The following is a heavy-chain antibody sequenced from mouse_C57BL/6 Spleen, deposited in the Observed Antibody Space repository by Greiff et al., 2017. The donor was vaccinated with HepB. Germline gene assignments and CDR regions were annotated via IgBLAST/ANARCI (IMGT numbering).Heavy chain of an antibody. D-gene: IGHD2-4*01. J-gene: IGHJ2*01. CDR3: ARSDYDAPCY. V-gene: IGHV1-69*01. CDR2: IDPSDSYT. Sequence: VQLQQPGAELVMPGASVKLSCKASGYTFTSYWMHWVKQRPGQGLEWIGEIDPSDSYTNYNQKFKGKSTLTVDKSSSTAYMQLSSLTSEDSAVYYCARSDYDAPCYWGQGTTLTVSS. CDR1: GYTFTSYW.